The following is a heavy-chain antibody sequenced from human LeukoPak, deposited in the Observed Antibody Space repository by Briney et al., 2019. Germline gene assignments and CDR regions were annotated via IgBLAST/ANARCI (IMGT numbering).Heavy chain of an antibody. V-gene: IGHV3-23*01. CDR3: AKSPSTVTTIVDY. D-gene: IGHD4-11*01. Sequence: GGSLRLSCAASGFTFSTYAMSWVRQAPGKGLEWVSAISGSGGTTFYADSVKGRFTISRDNSKNTLYLQMNSLRAEDTAVYYCAKSPSTVTTIVDYWGQGTLVTVSS. CDR1: GFTFSTYA. J-gene: IGHJ4*02. CDR2: ISGSGGTT.